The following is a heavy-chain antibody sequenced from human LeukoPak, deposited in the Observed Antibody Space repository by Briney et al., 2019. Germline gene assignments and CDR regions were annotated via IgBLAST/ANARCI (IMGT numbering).Heavy chain of an antibody. CDR3: ARGLVGANVDY. CDR1: GYIFTGYY. Sequence: GASVKVSCKASGYIFTGYYMHWVRQAPGQGLEWMGGIIPIFGTANYAQKFQGRVTITADKSTSTAYMELSSLRSEDTAVYYCARGLVGANVDYWGQGTLVTVSS. J-gene: IGHJ4*02. V-gene: IGHV1-69*06. CDR2: IIPIFGTA. D-gene: IGHD1-26*01.